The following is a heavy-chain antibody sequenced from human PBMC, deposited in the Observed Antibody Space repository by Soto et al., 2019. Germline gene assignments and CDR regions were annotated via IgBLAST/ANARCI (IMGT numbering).Heavy chain of an antibody. D-gene: IGHD3-3*01. CDR3: ARDQGITIFGVPGNGMDV. Sequence: ASVKVSCKASGYTFTSYGISWVRRAPGQGLEWMGWISAYNGNTNYAQKLQGRVTMTTDTSTSTAYMELRSLRSDDTAVYYCARDQGITIFGVPGNGMDVWGQGTTVTVSS. CDR1: GYTFTSYG. J-gene: IGHJ6*02. CDR2: ISAYNGNT. V-gene: IGHV1-18*04.